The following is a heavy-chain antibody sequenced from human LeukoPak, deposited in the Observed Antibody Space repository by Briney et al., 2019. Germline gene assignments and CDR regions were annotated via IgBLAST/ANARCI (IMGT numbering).Heavy chain of an antibody. D-gene: IGHD4-23*01. CDR2: IPYHGFTK. V-gene: IGHV3-30*18. CDR3: TKELRYSYADNHSEMDEHDY. Sequence: GGSLRLSCAASGFTFSSYSMNWVRQAPGKGLEGLAVIPYHGFTKNYADSVQGRYTSSRDNSKNTLSLQMNSLRAEDTALYYCTKELRYSYADNHSEMDEHDYWGQGTLVTVSS. CDR1: GFTFSSYS. J-gene: IGHJ4*02.